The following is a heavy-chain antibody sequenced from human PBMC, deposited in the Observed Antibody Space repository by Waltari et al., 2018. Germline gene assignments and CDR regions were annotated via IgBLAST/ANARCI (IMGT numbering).Heavy chain of an antibody. CDR2: ISTSTCNT. D-gene: IGHD3-22*01. Sequence: QVHLAQSGPEVTKPGASVKVSCQTSGYTFESYGISWVRQAPGQGLELWGWISTSTCNTDYTPVLQCRISLATDKSTQAAYMHLWSLRSDYTAVYYCVRDRTYDSGGYLGEYWGQGTLITVSS. V-gene: IGHV1-18*01. J-gene: IGHJ4*02. CDR3: VRDRTYDSGGYLGEY. CDR1: GYTFESYG.